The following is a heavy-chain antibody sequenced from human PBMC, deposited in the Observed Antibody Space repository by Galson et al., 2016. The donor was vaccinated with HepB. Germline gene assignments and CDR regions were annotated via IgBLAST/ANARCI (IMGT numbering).Heavy chain of an antibody. D-gene: IGHD6-6*01. CDR1: GFTFSDYW. CDR3: ARKKYISSSSGVDY. V-gene: IGHV3-7*05. J-gene: IGHJ4*02. CDR2: IKEDGSEE. Sequence: SLRLSCAASGFTFSDYWMAWVRQAPGKGLEWVASIKEDGSEEYYVDSVRGRFTISRDNAKKSLYLQMTSLRAEDAAMYYCARKKYISSSSGVDYWGQGTLVTVSS.